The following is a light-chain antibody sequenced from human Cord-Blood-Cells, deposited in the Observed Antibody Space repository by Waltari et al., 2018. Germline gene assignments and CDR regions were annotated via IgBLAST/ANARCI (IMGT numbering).Light chain of an antibody. V-gene: IGLV2-14*01. J-gene: IGLJ2*01. Sequence: QSALTHPASVSGSPGQSITISCTGTSSDVGGYNYVSWYQQHPGKAPKLMIYDVSKRPAGVSNRFSGSKSGNPASLTISGLQAEDEADYYCSSYTSSSTLVVFGGGTKLTVL. CDR2: DVS. CDR3: SSYTSSSTLVV. CDR1: SSDVGGYNY.